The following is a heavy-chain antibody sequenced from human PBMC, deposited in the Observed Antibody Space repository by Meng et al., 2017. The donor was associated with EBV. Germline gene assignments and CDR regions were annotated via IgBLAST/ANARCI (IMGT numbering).Heavy chain of an antibody. Sequence: VPALVAAGVLVQPGGSLGLSFAASGFTFSSYAMSWVRQAPGKGLEWVSAISGSGGSTYYADSVKGRFTISRDNSKNTLYLQMNSLRAEDTAVYYCAKDLAGGIAVDYWGQGTLVTVSS. CDR3: AKDLAGGIAVDY. D-gene: IGHD6-13*01. CDR1: GFTFSSYA. CDR2: ISGSGGST. V-gene: IGHV3-23*01. J-gene: IGHJ4*02.